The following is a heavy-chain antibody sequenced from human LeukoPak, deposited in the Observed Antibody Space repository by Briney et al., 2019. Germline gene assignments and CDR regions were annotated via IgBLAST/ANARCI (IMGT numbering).Heavy chain of an antibody. J-gene: IGHJ4*02. Sequence: SETLSLTCAVYGGSFSGYYWSWIRQPPGKGLEWIGEINHSGSTNYNPSLKSRVTISVDTSKNQFSLKLSSVTAADTAVYYCARDLDWNYYFDYWGQGTLVTVSS. V-gene: IGHV4-34*01. CDR1: GGSFSGYY. CDR2: INHSGST. CDR3: ARDLDWNYYFDY. D-gene: IGHD1-7*01.